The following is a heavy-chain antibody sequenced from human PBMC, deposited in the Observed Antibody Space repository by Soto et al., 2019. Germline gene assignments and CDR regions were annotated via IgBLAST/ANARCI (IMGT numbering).Heavy chain of an antibody. Sequence: GGSLRLSCSASGFTFSSYAMSWVRQAPGKGLEWVSAISGSGGSTYYADSVKGRFTISRDNSKNTLYLQMNSLRAEDTAVYYCAKDPYGDYGPDFDYWGQGSLVTVSS. CDR2: ISGSGGST. J-gene: IGHJ4*02. CDR3: AKDPYGDYGPDFDY. CDR1: GFTFSSYA. D-gene: IGHD4-17*01. V-gene: IGHV3-23*01.